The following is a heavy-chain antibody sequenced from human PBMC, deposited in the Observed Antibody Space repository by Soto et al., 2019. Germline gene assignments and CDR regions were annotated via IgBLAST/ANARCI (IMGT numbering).Heavy chain of an antibody. D-gene: IGHD5-12*01. CDR3: ARVLSTTYSYFYMDV. Sequence: QVQLQESGPGLVKPSETLSLTCTVSGGSISSYYWGWIRQPPEKGLEWIGYFYYSGNTNYNPSLNSLVTISVDTSKNQFSLNLSSVTAADTAVYYCARVLSTTYSYFYMDVWGKGATVTVSS. CDR2: FYYSGNT. J-gene: IGHJ6*03. CDR1: GGSISSYY. V-gene: IGHV4-59*01.